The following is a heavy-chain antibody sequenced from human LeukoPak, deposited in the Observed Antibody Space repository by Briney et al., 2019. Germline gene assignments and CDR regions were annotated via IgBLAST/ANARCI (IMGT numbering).Heavy chain of an antibody. Sequence: PSETLSLTCTVSGGSISSYYWSWIRQPPGKGLEWIGYIYYSGSTNYNPSLKGRVTISVDTSKNQFSLKLSSVTAADTAVYYCAREGEFNYFDYWGQGTLVTVSS. J-gene: IGHJ4*02. D-gene: IGHD3-16*01. CDR1: GGSISSYY. CDR3: AREGEFNYFDY. V-gene: IGHV4-59*01. CDR2: IYYSGST.